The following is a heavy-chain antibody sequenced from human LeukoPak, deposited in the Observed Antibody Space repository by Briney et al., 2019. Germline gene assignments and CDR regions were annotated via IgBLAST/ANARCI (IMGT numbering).Heavy chain of an antibody. J-gene: IGHJ6*03. CDR2: MNPNSGNT. Sequence: GASVKVSCKASGYTFTNYDINWVRQATGQGLEWMGWMNPNSGNTGYAQKFQGRVTMTRDTSISTAYMELSSLRSGDTAVYYCARGPPYDFWSARGYSYYYMDVWGKGTTVTVSS. CDR1: GYTFTNYD. V-gene: IGHV1-8*01. CDR3: ARGPPYDFWSARGYSYYYMDV. D-gene: IGHD3-3*01.